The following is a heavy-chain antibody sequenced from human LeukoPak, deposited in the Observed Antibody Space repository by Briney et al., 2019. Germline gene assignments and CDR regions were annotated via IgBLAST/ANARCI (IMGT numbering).Heavy chain of an antibody. J-gene: IGHJ4*02. CDR2: ISAYNGNT. V-gene: IGHV1-18*01. CDR1: GYTFPSYG. CDR3: ARVQTGYCSGGSCYPTYYFDY. D-gene: IGHD2-15*01. Sequence: ASVKVSCNASGYTFPSYGISWVRQAPGQGLEWMGWISAYNGNTNYAQKLQGRVTITTDTSTSTAYMELRSLRSDDTAVYYCARVQTGYCSGGSCYPTYYFDYWGQGTLVTVSS.